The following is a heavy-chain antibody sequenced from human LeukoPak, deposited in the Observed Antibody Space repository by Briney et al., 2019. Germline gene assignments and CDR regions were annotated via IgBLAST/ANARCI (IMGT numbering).Heavy chain of an antibody. CDR2: INAGNGNT. V-gene: IGHV1-3*01. CDR3: ARTEMATILDFDY. CDR1: GYTFTSYA. J-gene: IGHJ4*02. Sequence: ASVKVSCKASGYTFTSYAMHWVRQAPGQRLEWMGWINAGNGNTKYSQKFQGRVTFSRDTSASTAYMELSSLRSEDTAVFYCARTEMATILDFDYWGQGTLVTVSS. D-gene: IGHD5-24*01.